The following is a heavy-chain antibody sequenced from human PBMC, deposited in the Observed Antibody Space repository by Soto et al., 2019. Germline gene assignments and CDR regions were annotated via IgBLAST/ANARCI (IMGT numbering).Heavy chain of an antibody. CDR3: ARSGGLVIYDTQNRYFDY. J-gene: IGHJ4*02. CDR1: GDSISSGGYF. D-gene: IGHD2-8*02. V-gene: IGHV4-31*03. CDR2: IYYSGIT. Sequence: TLSLTCTVSGDSISSGGYFWSWIRQHPGKGLEWIGYIYYSGITYYNPSLKSRVTISVDTSKNQFSLKLNSVTAADTAVYFCARSGGLVIYDTQNRYFDYWGQGTLVTVSS.